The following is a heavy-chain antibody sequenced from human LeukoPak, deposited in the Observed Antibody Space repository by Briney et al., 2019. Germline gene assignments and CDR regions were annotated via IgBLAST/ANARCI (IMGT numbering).Heavy chain of an antibody. J-gene: IGHJ4*02. CDR3: ARGGLVNTKRFDY. CDR2: INHSGST. CDR1: GGSISSGGYY. V-gene: IGHV4-34*01. Sequence: SETLSLTCAVSGGSISSGGYYWSWIRQPPGKGLEWIGEINHSGSTNYNPSLKSRVTISVDTSKNQFSLKLSSVTAADTAVYYCARGGLVNTKRFDYWGQGTLVTVSS. D-gene: IGHD3-16*01.